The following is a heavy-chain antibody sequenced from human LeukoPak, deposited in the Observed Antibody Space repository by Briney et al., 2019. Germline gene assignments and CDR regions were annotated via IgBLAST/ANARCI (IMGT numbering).Heavy chain of an antibody. J-gene: IGHJ3*02. Sequence: TGGSLRLSCAASGFTFSSYGMHWVRQAPGKGLEWVAVISYDGSNKYYADSVKGRFTISRGNSKNTLYLQMNSLRAEDTAVYYCANPNDAFDIWGQGTMVTVSS. CDR1: GFTFSSYG. CDR2: ISYDGSNK. V-gene: IGHV3-30*18. CDR3: ANPNDAFDI.